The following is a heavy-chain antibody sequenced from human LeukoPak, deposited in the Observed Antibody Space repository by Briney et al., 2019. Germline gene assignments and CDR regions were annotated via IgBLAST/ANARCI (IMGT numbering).Heavy chain of an antibody. V-gene: IGHV3-21*01. CDR2: IWSRSKYI. CDR3: ARDLDVMDV. Sequence: GGSLRLSCAVSVFPFRSYSMNWVPQAPGRGVECVSSIWSRSKYIYYADSVKGRLTISRDNAKNSLYLQMSRLRGEDTAVYYCARDLDVMDVWGEEPTVTVPS. CDR1: VFPFRSYS. J-gene: IGHJ6*04.